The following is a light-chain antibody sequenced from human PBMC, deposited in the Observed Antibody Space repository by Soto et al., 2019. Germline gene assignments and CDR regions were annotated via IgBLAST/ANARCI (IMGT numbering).Light chain of an antibody. V-gene: IGLV1-44*01. CDR2: SNN. CDR3: AAWDDSLNGVV. CDR1: SSNIGSNT. J-gene: IGLJ2*01. Sequence: QSVLTQPPSASGTPGKRVTISCSGSSSNIGSNTVNWYQQLPGTAPKLLIYSNNQRPSGVPDRFSGSKSGTSAYLAISGLQYEDEADYYCAAWDDSLNGVVFGGGTKLTVL.